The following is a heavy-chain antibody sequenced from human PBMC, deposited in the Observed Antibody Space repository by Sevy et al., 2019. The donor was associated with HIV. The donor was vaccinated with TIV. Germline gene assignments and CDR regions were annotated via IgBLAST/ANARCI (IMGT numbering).Heavy chain of an antibody. D-gene: IGHD3-16*01. CDR2: INWFGTII. CDR3: AKDLAQGGTLNFYYYGMDF. Sequence: GGSLRLSCIASGFNFNDYAMHWVRQVPGKGLEWVSGINWFGTIIGYGDSVKGRFTISRDNARKSVYLEMNSLSPEDTALYYCAKDLAQGGTLNFYYYGMDFGGQGTTVTVSS. V-gene: IGHV3-9*01. CDR1: GFNFNDYA. J-gene: IGHJ6*02.